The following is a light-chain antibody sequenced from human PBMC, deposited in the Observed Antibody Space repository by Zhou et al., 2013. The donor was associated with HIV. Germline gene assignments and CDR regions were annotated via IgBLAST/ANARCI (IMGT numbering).Light chain of an antibody. CDR3: MQALQSPT. J-gene: IGKJ3*01. CDR1: QSLLHSNGFNY. CDR2: LGS. Sequence: EIVMTQSPLSLPVTPGEPASISCRSSQSLLHSNGFNYLDWYLQKPGQSPQLLIYLGSNRASGVPDRFSGSGSGTDFTLKISRVEAEDVGVYYCMQALQSPTFGP. V-gene: IGKV2-28*01.